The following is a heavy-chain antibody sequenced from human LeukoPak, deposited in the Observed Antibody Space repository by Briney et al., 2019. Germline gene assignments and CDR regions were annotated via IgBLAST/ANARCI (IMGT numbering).Heavy chain of an antibody. CDR2: ISSSSSYI. J-gene: IGHJ4*02. V-gene: IGHV3-21*01. CDR1: GFTFSSYA. Sequence: PGGSLRLSCAASGFTFSSYAMSWVRQAPGKGLEWVSSISSSSSYIYYADSVKDRFTISRDNAKNSLYLQMNSLRAEDTAVYYCARDQATVVTPSSALDYWGQGTLVTVSS. D-gene: IGHD4-23*01. CDR3: ARDQATVVTPSSALDY.